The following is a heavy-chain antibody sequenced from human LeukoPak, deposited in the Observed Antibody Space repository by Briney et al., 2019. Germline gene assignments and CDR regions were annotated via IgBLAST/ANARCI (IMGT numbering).Heavy chain of an antibody. CDR1: GGSISSSSYY. CDR3: ASSKRTYYYDSSGYYFS. CDR2: IYYSGST. V-gene: IGHV4-39*07. D-gene: IGHD3-22*01. Sequence: PSETLSLTCTVSGGSISSSSYYWGWIRQPPGKGLEWIGSIYYSGSTYYNPSLKSRVTISVDTSKNQFSLKLSSVTAADTAVYYCASSKRTYYYDSSGYYFSGGQGTLVTVSS. J-gene: IGHJ4*02.